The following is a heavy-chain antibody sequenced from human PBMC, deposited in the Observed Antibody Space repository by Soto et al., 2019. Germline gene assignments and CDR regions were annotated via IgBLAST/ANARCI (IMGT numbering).Heavy chain of an antibody. CDR3: ARESGGLGYCTNGVCYKEYYGMDV. CDR2: IYPGDSDT. J-gene: IGHJ6*02. D-gene: IGHD2-8*01. CDR1: GYSFTSYW. V-gene: IGHV5-51*01. Sequence: PGESLKISCKGSGYSFTSYWIGWVRQMPGKGLEWMGIIYPGDSDTRYSPSFQGQVTISADKSISTAYLQWSSLKASDTAMYYCARESGGLGYCTNGVCYKEYYGMDVWGQGTTVTVSS.